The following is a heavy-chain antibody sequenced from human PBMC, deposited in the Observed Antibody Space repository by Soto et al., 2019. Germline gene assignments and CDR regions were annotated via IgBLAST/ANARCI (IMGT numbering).Heavy chain of an antibody. Sequence: QVQLVQSGAEVKKPGASVKVSCKASGYTFTGYYMHWVRQAPGQGLEWMGWINPNSGVTHYAQKFQGRVTMTRDTSTSTAYMELSSLRSDDTAVYYCARALNWNDVSYCGQGTLVTVSS. CDR1: GYTFTGYY. V-gene: IGHV1-2*02. CDR2: INPNSGVT. D-gene: IGHD1-1*01. CDR3: ARALNWNDVSY. J-gene: IGHJ4*02.